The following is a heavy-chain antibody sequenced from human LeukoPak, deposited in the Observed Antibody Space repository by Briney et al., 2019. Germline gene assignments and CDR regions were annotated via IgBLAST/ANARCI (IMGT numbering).Heavy chain of an antibody. D-gene: IGHD5-18*01. CDR1: GFTFSSYA. Sequence: GGSLRLSCAASGFTFSSYAMSWVRQAPGRGLKWVSAISGSGGSTYYADSVKGRFTISRDNSKNTLYLQMNSLRAEDTAVYYCAKGYSYGLYYYYYGMDVWGQGTTVTVSS. V-gene: IGHV3-23*01. CDR3: AKGYSYGLYYYYYGMDV. CDR2: ISGSGGST. J-gene: IGHJ6*02.